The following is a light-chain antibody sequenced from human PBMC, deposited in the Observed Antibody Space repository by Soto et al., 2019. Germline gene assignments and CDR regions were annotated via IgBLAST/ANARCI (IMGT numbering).Light chain of an antibody. CDR2: GAS. CDR1: QSVSSSY. CDR3: QQYSSSRT. Sequence: EIVLTQSPVTLSLSPGERATLSCRASQSVSSSYLAWYQQKPGQAPRLLIYGASSRATGIPDRFSGSGSGTDFTLTITRLEPEDFAMYYCQQYSSSRTFGQGTKVDIK. V-gene: IGKV3-20*01. J-gene: IGKJ1*01.